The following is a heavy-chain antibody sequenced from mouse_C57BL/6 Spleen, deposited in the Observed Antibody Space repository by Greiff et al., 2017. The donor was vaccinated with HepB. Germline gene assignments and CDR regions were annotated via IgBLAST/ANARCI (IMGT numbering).Heavy chain of an antibody. J-gene: IGHJ2*01. V-gene: IGHV5-4*01. CDR2: ISDGGSYT. CDR1: GFTFSSYA. CDR3: ARDRVYDYDGVYFDY. Sequence: EVKLVESGGGLVKPGGSLKLSCAASGFTFSSYAMSWVRQTPEKRLEWVATISDGGSYTYYPDNVKDRFTISRDNAKNNLYLQMSHLKSEDTAMYYCARDRVYDYDGVYFDYWGQGTTLTVSS. D-gene: IGHD2-4*01.